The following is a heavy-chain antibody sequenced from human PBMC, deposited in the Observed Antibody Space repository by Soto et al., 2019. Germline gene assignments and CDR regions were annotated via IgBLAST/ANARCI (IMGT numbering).Heavy chain of an antibody. CDR2: IYYSGRT. V-gene: IGHV4-30-4*01. CDR1: GGSISSDDYY. J-gene: IGHJ4*02. D-gene: IGHD6-6*01. CDR3: ARELSNSPDYFDF. Sequence: SETLSLTCTVSGGSISSDDYYWSWIRQPPGKGLEWIRYIYYSGRTDYNPSLKSRVVISIDTSKNQFSLILNSMSATDTAVYYCARELSNSPDYFDFSGQGTLVTVSS.